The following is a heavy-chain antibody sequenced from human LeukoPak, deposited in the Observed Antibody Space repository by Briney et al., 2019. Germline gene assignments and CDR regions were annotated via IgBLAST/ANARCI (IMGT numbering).Heavy chain of an antibody. CDR2: IYYSGST. Sequence: PSETLSLTCTVSNGSISSYYWSWIRQAPGTGLEWIRNIYYSGSTNYNPSLKSRVTISVDTSKNQFSLKLSSVTAADTAVYYCARHGGSYSRFDYWGQGTLVTVSS. J-gene: IGHJ4*02. CDR1: NGSISSYY. V-gene: IGHV4-59*01. D-gene: IGHD1-26*01. CDR3: ARHGGSYSRFDY.